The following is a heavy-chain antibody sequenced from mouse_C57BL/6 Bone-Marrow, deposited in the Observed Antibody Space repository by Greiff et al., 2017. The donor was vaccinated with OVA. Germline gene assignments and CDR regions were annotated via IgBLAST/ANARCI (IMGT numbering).Heavy chain of an antibody. CDR2: IDPENGDP. CDR3: TRTTVVADFDY. CDR1: GFNITDDY. J-gene: IGHJ2*01. V-gene: IGHV14-4*01. Sequence: VQLQQSGAELVRPGASVKLSCTASGFNITDDYMHWVKQRPEQGLEWIGWIDPENGDPEYASKFQGKATITADTSSNTAYLQLSSLTSEDTAVYYCTRTTVVADFDYWGQGTTLTVSS. D-gene: IGHD1-1*01.